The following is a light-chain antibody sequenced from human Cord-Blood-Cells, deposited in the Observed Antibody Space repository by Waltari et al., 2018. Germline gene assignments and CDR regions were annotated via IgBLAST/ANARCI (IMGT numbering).Light chain of an antibody. CDR3: QQYNNWPPLT. V-gene: IGKV3-20*01. J-gene: IGKJ4*01. CDR1: QSVSSSY. Sequence: EIVLTQSPGTLSLSPGERATLSCWASQSVSSSYLAWYQQKPGQAPRLLIYGASSTATGIPDRFSGSGSGTDFTLTISRLEPEDFAVYYCQQYNNWPPLTFGGGTKVEIK. CDR2: GAS.